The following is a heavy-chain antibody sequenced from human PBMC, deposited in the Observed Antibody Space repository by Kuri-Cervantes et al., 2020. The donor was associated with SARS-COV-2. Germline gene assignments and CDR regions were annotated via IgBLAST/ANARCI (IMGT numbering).Heavy chain of an antibody. J-gene: IGHJ4*02. CDR2: ISSDGKNK. CDR3: AKDRAGVHDF. V-gene: IGHV3-30*18. D-gene: IGHD2-21*01. CDR1: GLNFSTAD. Sequence: LSLTCVVSGLNFSTADMHWVRQAPGKGLEWVTFISSDGKNKKCMASGKGRFTISRDNSQNTLYLQMKSLRDEDTAIYYCAKDRAGVHDFWGQGTLVTVSS.